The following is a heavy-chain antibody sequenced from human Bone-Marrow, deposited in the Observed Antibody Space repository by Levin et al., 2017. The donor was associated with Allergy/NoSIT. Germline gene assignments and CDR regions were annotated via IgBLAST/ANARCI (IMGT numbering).Heavy chain of an antibody. CDR1: GYTFTSHH. CDR3: ARSEYKNFPFEL. J-gene: IGHJ4*02. V-gene: IGHV1-2*02. CDR2: INPNSGGA. D-gene: IGHD2/OR15-2a*01. Sequence: GGSLRLSCKASGYTFTSHHLQWARQAPGQGLEWMGYINPNSGGAKYSPKFQGRLFLTRDTSIATAYMELSDLRFDDTALYFCARSEYKNFPFELWGQGTLVTVSS.